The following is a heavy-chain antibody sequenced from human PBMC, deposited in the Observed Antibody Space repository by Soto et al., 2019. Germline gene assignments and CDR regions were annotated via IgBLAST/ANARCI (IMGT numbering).Heavy chain of an antibody. J-gene: IGHJ4*02. CDR2: ISYDGSNK. CDR1: GFTFSSYA. Sequence: QVQLVESGGGVVQPGRSLRLSCAASGFTFSSYAMQWVRQAPGKGLEWVAVISYDGSNKYYADSVKGRFTISRDNSKNTLYLQMNSLRAEDTAVYYCARGLVYSSGWAFDYWGQGTLVTVSS. CDR3: ARGLVYSSGWAFDY. V-gene: IGHV3-30-3*01. D-gene: IGHD6-19*01.